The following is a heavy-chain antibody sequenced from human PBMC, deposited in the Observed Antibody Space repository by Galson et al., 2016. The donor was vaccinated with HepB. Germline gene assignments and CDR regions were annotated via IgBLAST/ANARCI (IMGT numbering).Heavy chain of an antibody. J-gene: IGHJ2*01. CDR2: ISGSGGST. V-gene: IGHV3-23*01. Sequence: SLRLSCAASGFTFSNYAMSWVRQAPGTGLEWVSAISGSGGSTNSADSVKGRFTISRDNSKNTLYLQMNSLRAEDTAVYYCAKAITGDQYWHFDLWGRGTLVTVSS. CDR1: GFTFSNYA. D-gene: IGHD7-27*01. CDR3: AKAITGDQYWHFDL.